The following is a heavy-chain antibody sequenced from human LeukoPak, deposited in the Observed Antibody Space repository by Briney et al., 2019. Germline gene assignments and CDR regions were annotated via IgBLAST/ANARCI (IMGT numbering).Heavy chain of an antibody. CDR1: GFTFSDHY. V-gene: IGHV3-72*01. J-gene: IGHJ4*02. CDR2: SRDKAKSYST. D-gene: IGHD2-2*01. Sequence: GGSLGLSCAASGFTFSDHYMDWVRQAPGKGLEWLARSRDKAKSYSTEHAASVKGRFTISRDNSKNSLYLQMNSLKTEDTAVYYCARRSNTYYTFDYWGQGTLVTVSS. CDR3: ARRSNTYYTFDY.